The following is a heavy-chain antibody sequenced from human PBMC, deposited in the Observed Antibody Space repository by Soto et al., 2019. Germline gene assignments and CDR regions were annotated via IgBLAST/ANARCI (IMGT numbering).Heavy chain of an antibody. CDR2: IIPIFGTA. CDR1: GGTFSSYA. CDR3: ARGQSYYYDSCGYYPDR. V-gene: IGHV1-69*13. D-gene: IGHD3-22*01. Sequence: SVKVSCKASGGTFSSYAISWVRQAPGQGLEWMGGIIPIFGTANYAQKFQGRVTITADESTSTAYMELSSLRSEDTAVYYCARGQSYYYDSCGYYPDRWGQGTLVTVSS. J-gene: IGHJ5*02.